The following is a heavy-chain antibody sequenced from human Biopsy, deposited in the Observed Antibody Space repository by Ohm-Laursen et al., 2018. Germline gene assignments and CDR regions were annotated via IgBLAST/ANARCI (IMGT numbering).Heavy chain of an antibody. CDR1: GGSISNNNYY. CDR3: ARDYDTSGYYYVS. Sequence: TLSLTCTVSGGSISNNNYYWGWIRQPPGKGLEWIGSIFYRGSTHYKPSLKSRVNISVDTSKNQFSMKLNSVTAADTAVYYCARDYDTSGYYYVSWGQGTLVTVSS. CDR2: IFYRGST. D-gene: IGHD3-22*01. J-gene: IGHJ5*02. V-gene: IGHV4-39*01.